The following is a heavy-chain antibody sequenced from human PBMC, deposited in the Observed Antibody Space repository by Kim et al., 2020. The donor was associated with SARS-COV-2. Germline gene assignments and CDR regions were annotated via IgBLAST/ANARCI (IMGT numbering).Heavy chain of an antibody. CDR1: GGSFSGYY. V-gene: IGHV4-34*01. D-gene: IGHD6-25*01. J-gene: IGHJ6*02. CDR3: ARDGKAGYGMNV. CDR2: INHSGST. Sequence: SETLSLTCAVYGGSFSGYYWSWIRQPPGKGLEWIGEINHSGSTNYNPSLKSRVTISVDTSKNQFSLKLSSVTAADTAVYYCARDGKAGYGMNVWGQGTTVTASS.